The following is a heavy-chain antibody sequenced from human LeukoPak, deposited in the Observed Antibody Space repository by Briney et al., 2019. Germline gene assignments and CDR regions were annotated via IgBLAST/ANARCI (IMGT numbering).Heavy chain of an antibody. V-gene: IGHV3-33*06. D-gene: IGHD4-11*01. Sequence: PGGSLRLSCAASGFTLSHYGMHWVRQAPGKGLEWVAVIWNDGSNKYYADSVKGRFTIYRDDSQNMLYLQMDSLRAEDTAVYYCAKDAQRGFDYSNSLEYWGQGALVTVSS. CDR2: IWNDGSNK. CDR1: GFTLSHYG. CDR3: AKDAQRGFDYSNSLEY. J-gene: IGHJ4*02.